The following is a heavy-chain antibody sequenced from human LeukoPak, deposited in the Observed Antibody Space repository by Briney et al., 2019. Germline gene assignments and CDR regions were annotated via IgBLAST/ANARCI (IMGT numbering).Heavy chain of an antibody. CDR1: GLTFSSYG. CDR2: IWYDGSNK. V-gene: IGHV3-33*06. J-gene: IGHJ2*01. Sequence: GRSLRLSCAASGLTFSSYGMHWVRQAPGKGREWVAAIWYDGSNKYYADSVKGRFTISRDNSKNTLYLQMNSLRAEDTAVYYCAKEYGDYNNWYFDLWGRGTLVTVSS. CDR3: AKEYGDYNNWYFDL. D-gene: IGHD4-17*01.